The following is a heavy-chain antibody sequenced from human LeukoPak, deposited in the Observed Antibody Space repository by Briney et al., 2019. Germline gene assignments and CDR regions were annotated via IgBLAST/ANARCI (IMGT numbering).Heavy chain of an antibody. J-gene: IGHJ5*02. D-gene: IGHD6-13*01. Sequence: ASVKVSCKASGYTFTSYDINWVRQATGQGLEWMGWMNPNSGNTGYAQKFQGRVTITRNTSISTAYMELSSLRSADTAVYYCARYSYSSSRYEHNWFDPWGQGTLVTVSS. V-gene: IGHV1-8*03. CDR2: MNPNSGNT. CDR3: ARYSYSSSRYEHNWFDP. CDR1: GYTFTSYD.